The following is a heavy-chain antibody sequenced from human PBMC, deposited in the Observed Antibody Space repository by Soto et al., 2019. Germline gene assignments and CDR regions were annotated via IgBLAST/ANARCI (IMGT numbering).Heavy chain of an antibody. CDR2: ISSSSSTI. CDR1: GFTFSSYS. Sequence: GGSLRLSCAASGFTFSSYSMNWVRQAPGKGLEWVSYISSSSSTIYYADSVKGRFTISRDNAKNSLYLQMNSLRAEDTAVYYCARGRTTGYSSGWASFYWGQGTLVTVSS. J-gene: IGHJ4*02. V-gene: IGHV3-48*01. CDR3: ARGRTTGYSSGWASFY. D-gene: IGHD6-19*01.